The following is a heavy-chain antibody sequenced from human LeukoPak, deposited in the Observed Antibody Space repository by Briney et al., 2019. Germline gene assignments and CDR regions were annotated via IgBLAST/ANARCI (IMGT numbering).Heavy chain of an antibody. J-gene: IGHJ4*02. CDR3: SRGIYYGSGAYTTRPFAF. Sequence: ASVKVSCKASGYTFIGYYIHWVRQAPGQGLEWMGWINPNSGGTDYAQKLQGRVTMTRDTSINAAYMELSGLNSDDTAMYYCSRGIYYGSGAYTTRPFAFWGKGALVTVSS. V-gene: IGHV1-2*02. CDR2: INPNSGGT. CDR1: GYTFIGYY. D-gene: IGHD3-10*01.